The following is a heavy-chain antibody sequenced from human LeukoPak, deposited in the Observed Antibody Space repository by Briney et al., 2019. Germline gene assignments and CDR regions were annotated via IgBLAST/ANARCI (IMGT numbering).Heavy chain of an antibody. CDR2: LYNNGST. CDR1: GGSLWSFY. CDR3: ARRSVTSDAFDI. V-gene: IGHV4-4*07. J-gene: IGHJ3*02. D-gene: IGHD5-18*01. Sequence: PSETLSLTCTVSGGSLWSFYWSWVRQPAGKGLEWIGRLYNNGSTNYNPSLKSRVTISVDASKNQFSLKLSSVTAADTAVYYCARRSVTSDAFDIWGQGTMVTVSS.